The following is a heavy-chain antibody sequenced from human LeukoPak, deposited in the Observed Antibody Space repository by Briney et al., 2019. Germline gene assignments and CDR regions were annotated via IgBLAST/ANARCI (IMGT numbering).Heavy chain of an antibody. V-gene: IGHV3-23*01. CDR3: AKHTGFYSSSFPNDY. Sequence: PGGSLRLSCAASGFTFSSYAMSWVRQAPGKGLEWVSAISGSGAHTYYADSVKGRFTISRDNSKNTLFLQMNSLRAEDTAVYYCAKHTGFYSSSFPNDYWGQGTLVTVSS. D-gene: IGHD6-6*01. CDR2: ISGSGAHT. J-gene: IGHJ4*02. CDR1: GFTFSSYA.